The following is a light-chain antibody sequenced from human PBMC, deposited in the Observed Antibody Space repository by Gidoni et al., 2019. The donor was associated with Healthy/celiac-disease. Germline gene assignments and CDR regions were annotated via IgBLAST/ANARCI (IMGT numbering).Light chain of an antibody. J-gene: IGKJ3*01. Sequence: ALRLTQSPSSFSASTGDRVTITCRASQGISSYFAWYQQKPGKAPKLLIYAASTLQRGVPSRFSGSGSGTDFTLTISCLQSEDLATYYCQQYYSYPNTFGPGTKVDIK. CDR3: QQYYSYPNT. CDR1: QGISSY. CDR2: AAS. V-gene: IGKV1-8*01.